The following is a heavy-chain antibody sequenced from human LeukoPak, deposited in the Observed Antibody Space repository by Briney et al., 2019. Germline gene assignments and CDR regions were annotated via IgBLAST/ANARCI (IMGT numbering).Heavy chain of an antibody. V-gene: IGHV3-49*04. CDR2: IRSKAYGGTT. CDR1: GFTFGDYA. CDR3: TREYGDYPCYYGMDV. Sequence: GGSLGLSCTASGFTFGDYAMSWVRQAPGKGLEWVGFIRSKAYGGTTEYAASVKGRFTISRDDSKSIAYLQMDSLKTEDTAVYYCTREYGDYPCYYGMDVWGQGTTVTVSS. J-gene: IGHJ6*02. D-gene: IGHD4-17*01.